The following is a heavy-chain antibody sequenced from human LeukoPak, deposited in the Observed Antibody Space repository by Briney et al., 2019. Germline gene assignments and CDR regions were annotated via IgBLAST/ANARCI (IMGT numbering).Heavy chain of an antibody. V-gene: IGHV3-48*02. CDR3: ARGSNYDFWSGSTNFDY. CDR2: ISSSSSTI. D-gene: IGHD3-3*01. CDR1: GFTSSSYS. Sequence: GGSLRLSCAASGFTSSSYSMNWVRQAPGKGLEWVSYISSSSSTIYYADSVKGRFTISRDNAKNSLYLQMNSLRDEDTAVYYCARGSNYDFWSGSTNFDYWGQGTLVTVSS. J-gene: IGHJ4*02.